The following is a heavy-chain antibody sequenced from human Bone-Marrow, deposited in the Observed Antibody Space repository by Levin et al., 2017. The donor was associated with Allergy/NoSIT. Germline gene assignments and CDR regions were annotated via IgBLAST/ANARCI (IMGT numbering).Heavy chain of an antibody. CDR1: GFTFHKNA. Sequence: GGSLRLSCAASGFTFHKNAMAWVRQAAGKGLEWVSTINDNGRNTHYADSVQGRFTISRDNSKNTLYLQMSSLRAEDTALYFCTKDVAGRADWYASWGQGTLVTVSS. J-gene: IGHJ5*01. CDR2: INDNGRNT. D-gene: IGHD2-15*01. V-gene: IGHV3-23*01. CDR3: TKDVAGRADWYAS.